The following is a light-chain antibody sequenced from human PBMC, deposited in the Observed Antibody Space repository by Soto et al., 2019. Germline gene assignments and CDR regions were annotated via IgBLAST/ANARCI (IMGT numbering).Light chain of an antibody. CDR1: ESVSGSS. Sequence: EIVLTQSPGTLSLSPGERATLSCRASESVSGSSLAWYQQKPGQAPRLLMYGATSRATGIPDRFSGSGSGTDFTLTISSLEPEDFAVYYCQQYGSSPLTFGGGTKVEI. J-gene: IGKJ4*01. CDR3: QQYGSSPLT. CDR2: GAT. V-gene: IGKV3-20*01.